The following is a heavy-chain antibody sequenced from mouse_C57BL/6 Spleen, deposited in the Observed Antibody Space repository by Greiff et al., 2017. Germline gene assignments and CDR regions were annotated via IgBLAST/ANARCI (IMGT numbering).Heavy chain of an antibody. Sequence: EVKLMESGGDLVKPGGSLKLSCAASGFTFSSYGMSWVRQTPDKRLAWVATISSGGSYTYYPDSVKGRFTISRDNAKNTLYLQMSSLKSEDTAMYYCARQTYGSSLGDFDYWGQGTTLTVSS. J-gene: IGHJ2*01. V-gene: IGHV5-6*01. CDR3: ARQTYGSSLGDFDY. CDR2: ISSGGSYT. CDR1: GFTFSSYG. D-gene: IGHD1-1*01.